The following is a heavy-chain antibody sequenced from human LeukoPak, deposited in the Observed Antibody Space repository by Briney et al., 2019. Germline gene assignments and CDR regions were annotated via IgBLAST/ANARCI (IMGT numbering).Heavy chain of an antibody. CDR1: GFTFSTYS. CDR3: ARDWKYKVDY. J-gene: IGHJ4*02. D-gene: IGHD1-7*01. CDR2: ITSSGSAI. V-gene: IGHV3-21*01. Sequence: GGSLRLSCAASGFTFSTYSMNWVPQAPGKGLEWVSSITSSGSAIYYADSVKGRFTIFRDNAKNSLYLQMNSLRAEDTAVYYCARDWKYKVDYWGQGTLVTVSS.